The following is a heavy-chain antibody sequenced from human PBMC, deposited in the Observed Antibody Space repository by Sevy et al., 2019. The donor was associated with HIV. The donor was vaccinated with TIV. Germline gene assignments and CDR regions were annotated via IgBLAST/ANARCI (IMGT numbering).Heavy chain of an antibody. J-gene: IGHJ4*02. CDR2: IIPRPGIA. Sequence: ASVKVSCMASGGSLSNYGRNWVRQAPAQGLEGMGGIIPRPGIANYAQKVQDRVTITADESTSTVYMEVRGLGLEDTGVYYGASVPPCGGDCHFFDSWGQGTLVTVSS. V-gene: IGHV1-69*10. D-gene: IGHD2-21*02. CDR1: GGSLSNYG. CDR3: ASVPPCGGDCHFFDS.